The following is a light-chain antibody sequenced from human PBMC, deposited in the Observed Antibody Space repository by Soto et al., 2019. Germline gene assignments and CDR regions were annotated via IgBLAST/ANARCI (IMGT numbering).Light chain of an antibody. J-gene: IGLJ3*02. CDR3: ALYMGSGIWV. V-gene: IGLV8-61*01. CDR2: STN. Sequence: QAVVTQEPSFSVSPGRTVTLTCGLSSGSVSTSYYPSWYQQTPGQAPRTLIYSTNTRSSGVPDRFSGSILGNKAALTITGAQADDAADYYCALYMGSGIWVFGGGTKLTVL. CDR1: SGSVSTSYY.